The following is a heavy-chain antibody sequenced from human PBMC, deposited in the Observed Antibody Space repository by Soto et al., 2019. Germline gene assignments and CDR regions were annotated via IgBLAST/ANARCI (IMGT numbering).Heavy chain of an antibody. CDR3: ARVRFRSSGYYYYGMDV. CDR1: GGSFSGYY. CDR2: INHSGST. D-gene: IGHD3-22*01. J-gene: IGHJ6*02. Sequence: SETLSLTCAVYGGSFSGYYWSWIRQPPGKGLEWIGEINHSGSTNYNPSLKSRVTISVDTSKNQFSLKLSSVTAADTAVYYCARVRFRSSGYYYYGMDVWGQGTTVTVSS. V-gene: IGHV4-34*01.